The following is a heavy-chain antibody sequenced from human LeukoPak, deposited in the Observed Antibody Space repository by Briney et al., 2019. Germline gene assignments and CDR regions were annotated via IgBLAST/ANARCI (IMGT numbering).Heavy chain of an antibody. CDR2: IDPNGDDT. V-gene: IGHV3-23*01. CDR3: AIALPNYDILTGRPFGGT. J-gene: IGHJ5*02. Sequence: SGGSLRLSCAASGFTFSSYGITWVRQAPGKGLEWVSAIDPNGDDTYYADSVKGRFTISRDNSKNTMNLQMDSLRVADTAVYYCAIALPNYDILTGRPFGGTWGQGTLVIVSS. D-gene: IGHD3-9*01. CDR1: GFTFSSYG.